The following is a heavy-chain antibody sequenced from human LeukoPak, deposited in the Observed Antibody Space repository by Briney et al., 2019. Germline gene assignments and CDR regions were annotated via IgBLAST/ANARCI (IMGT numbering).Heavy chain of an antibody. CDR3: AKTGSYYDSSGYGYGYFDY. CDR2: IIPIFGTA. CDR1: GGTFSSYG. Sequence: SVKVSCKASGGTFSSYGISWVRQAPGQGLEWMGGIIPIFGTANYAQKFQGRVTITADESTSTAYMELSSLRSEDTAVYYCAKTGSYYDSSGYGYGYFDYWGQGTLVTVSS. J-gene: IGHJ4*02. D-gene: IGHD3-22*01. V-gene: IGHV1-69*13.